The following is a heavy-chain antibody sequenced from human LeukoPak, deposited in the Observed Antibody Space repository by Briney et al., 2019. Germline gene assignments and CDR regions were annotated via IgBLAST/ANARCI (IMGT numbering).Heavy chain of an antibody. J-gene: IGHJ6*02. V-gene: IGHV4-59*08. D-gene: IGHD2-15*01. CDR3: ARLACSGGSCYSYSYYYYGMNV. CDR1: GGSISSYY. Sequence: PSETLSLTCTVSGGSISSYYWSWIRQPPGKGLEWIGYIYYSGSTNYNPSLKSRVTISVDTSKNQFSLKLSSVTAADTAVYYCARLACSGGSCYSYSYYYYGMNVWGQGTTVTVSS. CDR2: IYYSGST.